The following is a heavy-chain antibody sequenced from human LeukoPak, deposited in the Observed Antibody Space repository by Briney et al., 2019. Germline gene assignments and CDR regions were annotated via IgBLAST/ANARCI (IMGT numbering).Heavy chain of an antibody. Sequence: GRSLRLSCAASGFTFSSYGMHWVRQAPGMGLEWVAVIWYDGSNKYYADSVKGRFTISRDNSKNTLYLQMNSLRAEDTAVYYCAREGSSGYYRNWGQGTLVTVSS. CDR2: IWYDGSNK. D-gene: IGHD3-22*01. CDR1: GFTFSSYG. J-gene: IGHJ4*02. V-gene: IGHV3-33*01. CDR3: AREGSSGYYRN.